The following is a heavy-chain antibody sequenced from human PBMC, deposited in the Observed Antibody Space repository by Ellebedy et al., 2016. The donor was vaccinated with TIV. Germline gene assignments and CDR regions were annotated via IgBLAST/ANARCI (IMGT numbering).Heavy chain of an antibody. CDR2: IIGSGGNT. CDR1: GFSFSNFA. Sequence: GESLKISCAVSGFSFSNFAMNWVRQAPGKGLELVTGIIGSGGNTKYVDSVKGRFTISRDNSKKTLFLQMNSLRGEDTAVYYCARSPKDHFYHGMDVWGQGTTVTVSS. V-gene: IGHV3-23*01. CDR3: ARSPKDHFYHGMDV. J-gene: IGHJ6*02. D-gene: IGHD2/OR15-2a*01.